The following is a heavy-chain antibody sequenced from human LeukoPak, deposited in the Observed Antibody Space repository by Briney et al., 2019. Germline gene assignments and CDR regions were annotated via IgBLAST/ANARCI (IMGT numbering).Heavy chain of an antibody. Sequence: GGSLRLSCAASGFTFSSYAMSCVRQAPGKGLEWVSAISGSCGSTYYADSVKGRFTISRDNSKNTLYLQMNSLRAEDTAVYYCAKCIVSAAIDNAFDIWGQGTMVTVCS. J-gene: IGHJ3*02. V-gene: IGHV3-23*01. D-gene: IGHD2-2*01. CDR3: AKCIVSAAIDNAFDI. CDR2: ISGSCGST. CDR1: GFTFSSYA.